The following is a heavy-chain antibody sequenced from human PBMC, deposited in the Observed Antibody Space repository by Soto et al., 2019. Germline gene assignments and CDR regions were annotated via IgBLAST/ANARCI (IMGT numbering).Heavy chain of an antibody. CDR3: ARLYSSGWYGPGRY. CDR1: GFTFDDYG. CDR2: INWNGGST. Sequence: EVQLVESGGGVVRPGGSLRLSCAASGFTFDDYGMSWVRLAPGKGLEWVSGINWNGGSTGYADSVKGRFTISRDNAKNPLYLQMNSLRAEDTALYYCARLYSSGWYGPGRYWGQGTLVTVSS. J-gene: IGHJ4*02. D-gene: IGHD6-19*01. V-gene: IGHV3-20*04.